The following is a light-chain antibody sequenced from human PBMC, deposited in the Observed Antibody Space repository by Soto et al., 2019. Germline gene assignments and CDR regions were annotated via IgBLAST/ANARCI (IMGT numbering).Light chain of an antibody. CDR2: AAS. CDR1: ENIIDY. J-gene: IGKJ2*01. V-gene: IGKV1-39*01. Sequence: DIQMTQSPSSLSASVGDRVTITCRSSENIIDYLNWYQQKPGKAPNLLIYAASSLQSGVPSRFSGSGSGTDFTLTISSLRPEDFATYFCQQSFRTPYAFGQGTKVDIK. CDR3: QQSFRTPYA.